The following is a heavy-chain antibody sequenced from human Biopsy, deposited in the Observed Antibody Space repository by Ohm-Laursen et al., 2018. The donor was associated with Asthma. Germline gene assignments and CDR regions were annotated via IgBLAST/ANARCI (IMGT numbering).Heavy chain of an antibody. V-gene: IGHV1-18*01. Sequence: ASVKVSCKTSDYTFNSAGITWVRQAPGQGLEWMGWISVYNGNTKVAQKLQDRVTMITDTSTSTAYMELRSLRFDDTAVYFCARAVDYSHYYGIDVWGQGTTVTVS. CDR2: ISVYNGNT. D-gene: IGHD3-10*01. CDR3: ARAVDYSHYYGIDV. CDR1: DYTFNSAG. J-gene: IGHJ6*02.